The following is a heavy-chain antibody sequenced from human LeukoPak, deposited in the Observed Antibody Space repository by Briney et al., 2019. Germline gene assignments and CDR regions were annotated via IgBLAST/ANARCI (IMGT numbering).Heavy chain of an antibody. D-gene: IGHD6-13*01. V-gene: IGHV4-34*01. CDR1: GGSFSGYY. CDR3: ARLGIAAADVYYYYMDV. J-gene: IGHJ6*03. Sequence: SGTLSLTCVVYGGSFSGYYWSWIRQPPGKGLEWIGEINHSGSTNYNPSLKSRVTISVDTSKNQFSLKLSSVTAADTAVYYCARLGIAAADVYYYYMDVWGKGTTVTISS. CDR2: INHSGST.